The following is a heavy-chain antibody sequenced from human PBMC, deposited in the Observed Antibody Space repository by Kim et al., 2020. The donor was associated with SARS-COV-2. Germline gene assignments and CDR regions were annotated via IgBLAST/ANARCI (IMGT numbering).Heavy chain of an antibody. CDR1: GFTFDDYA. J-gene: IGHJ1*01. V-gene: IGHV3-9*01. CDR2: ISWNSGSI. Sequence: GGSLRLSCAASGFTFDDYAMHWVRQAPGKGLEWVSGISWNSGSIGYADSVKGRSTISRDNAKNSLYQQMNSLRAEDTALYYCAKGSSWLAEYFQHWGQGTLVTVSS. CDR3: AKGSSWLAEYFQH. D-gene: IGHD6-13*01.